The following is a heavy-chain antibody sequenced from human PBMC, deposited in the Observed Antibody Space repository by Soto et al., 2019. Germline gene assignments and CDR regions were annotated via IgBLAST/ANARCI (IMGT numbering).Heavy chain of an antibody. V-gene: IGHV3-23*01. Sequence: EVQLLESGGGLVQPGGSLRLSCAASGFTFTNYAMTWVRQAPGQGLEWVSTISAGGSTTFYADAGKGRFTVSRDTSKNSLFLQMNSLRLDDTAVYFCARGTFGPDFWGQGTLVTVSS. CDR1: GFTFTNYA. CDR3: ARGTFGPDF. J-gene: IGHJ4*02. CDR2: ISAGGSTT. D-gene: IGHD3-3*02.